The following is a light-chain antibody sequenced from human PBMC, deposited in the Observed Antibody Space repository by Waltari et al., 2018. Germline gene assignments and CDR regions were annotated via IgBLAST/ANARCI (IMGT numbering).Light chain of an antibody. CDR1: QSVLSNNQNY. Sequence: DFVMTQSPDSLAVSLGERATINCRSSQSVLSNNQNYLAWYQQKPGQPPKLLIYWASTRASGVPDRFGGSGSGTDFTLTISSLQAEDVAVYYCQQHHSATLTFGGGTKVEI. CDR2: WAS. J-gene: IGKJ4*01. V-gene: IGKV4-1*01. CDR3: QQHHSATLT.